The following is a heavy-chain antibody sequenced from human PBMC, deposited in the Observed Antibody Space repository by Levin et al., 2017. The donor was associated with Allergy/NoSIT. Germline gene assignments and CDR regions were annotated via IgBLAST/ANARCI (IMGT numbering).Heavy chain of an antibody. Sequence: SETLSLTCTVSGGSISSYYWSWIRQPPGRGLEWIGYIYYSGSTNYNPSLKSRVTILVDTSKNQFSVKLTSVTAADTAVYYCARGGKRGWFDPWGQGTLVTVSS. V-gene: IGHV4-59*01. J-gene: IGHJ5*02. CDR3: ARGGKRGWFDP. CDR1: GGSISSYY. CDR2: IYYSGST.